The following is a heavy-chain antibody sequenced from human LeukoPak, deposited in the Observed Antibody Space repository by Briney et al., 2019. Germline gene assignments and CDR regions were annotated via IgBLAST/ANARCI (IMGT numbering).Heavy chain of an antibody. V-gene: IGHV3-23*01. CDR2: MSGSGGST. CDR3: ANGGYVGAFDI. Sequence: GGSLRLSCAASGFTFSSYAMSWVRQAPGKGLEWVSAMSGSGGSTYYADSVKGRFTISSDNSKNTLYLQMNSLRAEDTAVYYCANGGYVGAFDIWGQGTMVTVSS. D-gene: IGHD5-12*01. J-gene: IGHJ3*02. CDR1: GFTFSSYA.